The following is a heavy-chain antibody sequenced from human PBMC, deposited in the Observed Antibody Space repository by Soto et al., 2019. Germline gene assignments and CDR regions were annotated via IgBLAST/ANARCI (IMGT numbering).Heavy chain of an antibody. D-gene: IGHD4-4*01. J-gene: IGHJ6*02. CDR3: AKESVETSYSYYGMDV. V-gene: IGHV3-30*18. CDR1: GFSFDAYG. Sequence: GGSLRLSCAGSGFSFDAYGMHWVRQAPGKGLEWLTTVSFDSKNKYYIDSVEGRFTISRDNSRNMLFLQMNSLRHEDTAVYYCAKESVETSYSYYGMDVWGPGTTVTVSS. CDR2: VSFDSKNK.